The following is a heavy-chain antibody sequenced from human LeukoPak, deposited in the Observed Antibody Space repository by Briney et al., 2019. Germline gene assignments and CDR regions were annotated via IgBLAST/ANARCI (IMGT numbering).Heavy chain of an antibody. J-gene: IGHJ4*02. D-gene: IGHD5-24*01. CDR2: INHSGST. CDR1: GGSFSGYY. CDR3: ARGQHHYRPGDGYRY. Sequence: SETLSLTCAVYGGSFSGYYWSWIRQPPGKGLEWIGEINHSGSTNYNPSLKSRVTISVDTSKNQFSLKLSSVTAADTAVYYCARGQHHYRPGDGYRYWGQGTLVTVSS. V-gene: IGHV4-34*01.